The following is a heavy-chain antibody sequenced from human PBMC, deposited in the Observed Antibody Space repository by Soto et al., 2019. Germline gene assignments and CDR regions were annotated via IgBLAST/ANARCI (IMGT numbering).Heavy chain of an antibody. Sequence: PGESLKISCQGSGYSFTSYWISWVRQMPGKGLEWMGRIDPSDSYTNYSPSFQGHVTISADKSISTAYLQWSSLKASDTAMYYCARFQRYSSRGEDYWGQGTLVTVSS. V-gene: IGHV5-10-1*01. D-gene: IGHD6-13*01. CDR1: GYSFTSYW. CDR2: IDPSDSYT. CDR3: ARFQRYSSRGEDY. J-gene: IGHJ4*02.